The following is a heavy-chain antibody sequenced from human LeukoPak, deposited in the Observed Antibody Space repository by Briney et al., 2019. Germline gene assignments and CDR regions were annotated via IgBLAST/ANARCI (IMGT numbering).Heavy chain of an antibody. CDR2: ISAYNGNT. D-gene: IGHD3-9*01. Sequence: ASVKVSCKASGYTFTSYGISWVRQAPGQGLEWIGWISAYNGNTNYAQKLQGRVTMTTDTSTSTAYMELRSLRSDDTAVYYCARACILTGYCPFDYWGQGTLVTVSS. J-gene: IGHJ4*02. CDR3: ARACILTGYCPFDY. CDR1: GYTFTSYG. V-gene: IGHV1-18*04.